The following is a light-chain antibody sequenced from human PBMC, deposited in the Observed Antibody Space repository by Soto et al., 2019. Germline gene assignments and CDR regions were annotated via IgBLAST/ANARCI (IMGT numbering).Light chain of an antibody. V-gene: IGKV1-5*01. CDR2: DAS. Sequence: DAQTTQSPSTLSAAVGDSVTRSCRASQNIRNWLAWYQQKPGKAPNPLIYDASSLKSGVPARFSGSGSGTEFTLTISSLQPDDFATYYCQQYNTYSTFCQGTLPEV. CDR1: QNIRNW. J-gene: IGKJ5*01. CDR3: QQYNTYST.